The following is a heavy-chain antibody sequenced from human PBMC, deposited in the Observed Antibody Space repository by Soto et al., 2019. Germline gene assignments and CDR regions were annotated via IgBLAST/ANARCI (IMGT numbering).Heavy chain of an antibody. D-gene: IGHD3-9*01. J-gene: IGHJ5*02. CDR3: ARCPIDHNWFDP. CDR1: VSDITTYY. Sequence: KASETLSLTCTFSVSDITTYYWSWLRQSPGKGLEWIGHIYDTGSTAYNPSLKSRVTISVDTSNKQFSLRLTSVTAADTAVYYCARCPIDHNWFDPWGQGTLVTVSS. V-gene: IGHV4-59*01. CDR2: IYDTGST.